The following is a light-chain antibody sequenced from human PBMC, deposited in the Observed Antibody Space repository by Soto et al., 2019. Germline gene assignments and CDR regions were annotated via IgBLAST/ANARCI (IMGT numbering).Light chain of an antibody. Sequence: DIQMTQSPSSLSASVGDRVTITCQASQNINNYLNWYQQKPGRAPKLLIYDASNLEAGVPSRFRGSGSGTDFTFTISRLQPEDSATYYCQQYEHLPTFGQGTRLEIK. J-gene: IGKJ5*01. CDR2: DAS. V-gene: IGKV1-33*01. CDR3: QQYEHLPT. CDR1: QNINNY.